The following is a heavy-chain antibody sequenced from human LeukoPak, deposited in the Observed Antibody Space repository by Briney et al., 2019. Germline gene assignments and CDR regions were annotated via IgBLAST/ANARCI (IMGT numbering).Heavy chain of an antibody. CDR1: GDSITSDGYS. D-gene: IGHD2-21*02. CDR2: IYYCGNS. V-gene: IGHV4-31*03. J-gene: IGHJ3*02. Sequence: SQTLSLTCTVSGDSITSDGYSWTWIRQPPGKGLELFGHIYYCGNSYYIPSLKRRLTISADASKNQFSLNLAYVTAADTGMYYCARDFLRTASPDAFDIWGQGTMVTVSS. CDR3: ARDFLRTASPDAFDI.